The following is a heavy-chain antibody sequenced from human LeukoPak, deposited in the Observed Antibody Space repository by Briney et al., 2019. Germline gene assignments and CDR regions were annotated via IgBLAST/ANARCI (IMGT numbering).Heavy chain of an antibody. CDR1: GFTFNIFG. V-gene: IGHV3-33*06. J-gene: IGHJ6*03. D-gene: IGHD3-10*01. Sequence: PGRSLRLSCAASGFTFNIFGMHWVRQVPGNGLEWVAVLWSDGNTAHYADSVKGRFTISRDSSKNTLYLQINSLRAEDTAVYYCAKDRQGFGFGEQLDYYYMDVWGKGTTVTVSS. CDR3: AKDRQGFGFGEQLDYYYMDV. CDR2: LWSDGNTA.